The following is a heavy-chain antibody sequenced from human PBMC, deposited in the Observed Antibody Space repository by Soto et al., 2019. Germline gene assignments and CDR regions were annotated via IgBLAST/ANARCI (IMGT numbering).Heavy chain of an antibody. D-gene: IGHD6-6*01. Sequence: SETLSLTCAVYGGSFSGYYWSWIRQPPGKGLEWIGEINHSGSTNYNPSLKSRVTISVNTSKNQFSLKLSSVTAADTAVYYCARKPSGFFDYWGQGTLVTVSS. V-gene: IGHV4-34*01. CDR2: INHSGST. J-gene: IGHJ4*02. CDR3: ARKPSGFFDY. CDR1: GGSFSGYY.